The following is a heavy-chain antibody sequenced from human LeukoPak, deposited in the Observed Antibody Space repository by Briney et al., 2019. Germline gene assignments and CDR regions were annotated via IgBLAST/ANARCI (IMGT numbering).Heavy chain of an antibody. V-gene: IGHV3-53*01. D-gene: IGHD1-26*01. Sequence: GGSLRLSCAASGFTVSSNYMSWVRQAPGKGLEWVSVIYSGGATYYADSVKGRFTISRDISKNTVYLQMNSLRVEDTAIYYWSRVFWGTYYASWGQGTRVTV. CDR1: GFTVSSNY. J-gene: IGHJ5*02. CDR2: IYSGGAT. CDR3: SRVFWGTYYAS.